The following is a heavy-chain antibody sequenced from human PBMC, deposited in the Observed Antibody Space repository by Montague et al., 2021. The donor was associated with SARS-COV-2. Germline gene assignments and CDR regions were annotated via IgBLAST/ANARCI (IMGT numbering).Heavy chain of an antibody. Sequence: SETLSLTCAVYGGSFSTYSWNWIRQPPGKGLEWIGEIHHGGSTNYNPSLKSRVTISADTSKNQFSLKLTSVAAADTAVYYCARLGDGVVPAPILGVGPYYSYNNMDVWGKGTTVTVSS. D-gene: IGHD2-2*01. CDR3: ARLGDGVVPAPILGVGPYYSYNNMDV. CDR1: GGSFSTYS. V-gene: IGHV4-34*01. J-gene: IGHJ6*03. CDR2: IHHGGST.